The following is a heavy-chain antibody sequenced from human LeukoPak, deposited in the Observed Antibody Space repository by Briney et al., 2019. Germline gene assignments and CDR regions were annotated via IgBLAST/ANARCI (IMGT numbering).Heavy chain of an antibody. CDR3: ARDYGDYGANAFDI. D-gene: IGHD4-17*01. Sequence: GGSLRLSCAASGFTFSSYSMNWVRQAPGKGLEWVSSISSSSSYIYYADSVKGRFTISRDNPKNSLYPQMNSLRAEDTAVYYCARDYGDYGANAFDIWGQGTMVTVSS. CDR2: ISSSSSYI. V-gene: IGHV3-21*01. J-gene: IGHJ3*02. CDR1: GFTFSSYS.